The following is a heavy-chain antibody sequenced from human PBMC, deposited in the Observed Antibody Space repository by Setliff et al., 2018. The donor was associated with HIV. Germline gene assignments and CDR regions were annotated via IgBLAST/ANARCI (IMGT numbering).Heavy chain of an antibody. D-gene: IGHD3-22*01. Sequence: GGSLRLSCAASGFAVSSNYMSWVRQAPGKGLEWVSVIYRGGSTYYADSVRGRFTVSRDNSKNTLYLQMNSLGAEDTAVYYCAREVGDSSGYYYRNYYFDSWGQGTLVTVSS. V-gene: IGHV3-53*01. CDR3: AREVGDSSGYYYRNYYFDS. J-gene: IGHJ4*02. CDR1: GFAVSSNY. CDR2: IYRGGST.